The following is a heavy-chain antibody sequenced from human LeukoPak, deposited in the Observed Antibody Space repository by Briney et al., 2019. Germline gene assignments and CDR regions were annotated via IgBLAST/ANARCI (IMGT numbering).Heavy chain of an antibody. D-gene: IGHD3-10*01. Sequence: SETLSLTCTVSGGSISSGGSYWSWVRQHPGKGLEWIGYIYYSGSTYYNPSLKSRVTISVDTSKNQFSLKLSSVTAADTAAYYCAHGAYGSGSPLHAFDIWGQGTMVTVSS. V-gene: IGHV4-31*03. CDR3: AHGAYGSGSPLHAFDI. CDR2: IYYSGST. J-gene: IGHJ3*02. CDR1: GGSISSGGSY.